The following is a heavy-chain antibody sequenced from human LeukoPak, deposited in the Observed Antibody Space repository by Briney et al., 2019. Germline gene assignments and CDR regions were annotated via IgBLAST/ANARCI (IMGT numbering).Heavy chain of an antibody. V-gene: IGHV3-73*01. CDR1: GFRFSGSA. CDR3: TAGRYSAVGDD. J-gene: IGHJ6*04. D-gene: IGHD6-13*01. Sequence: GGSLRLSCAASGFRFSGSAMHWVRQASGKGLEWVGRIRSKANNYATAYAASVKGRFTVSRDDSKNSAYLQMNSLKTEDTAVYYCTAGRYSAVGDDWGKGTTVTVSS. CDR2: IRSKANNYAT.